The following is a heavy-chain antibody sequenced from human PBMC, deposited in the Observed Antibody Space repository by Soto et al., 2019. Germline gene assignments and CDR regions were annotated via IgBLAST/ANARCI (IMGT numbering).Heavy chain of an antibody. Sequence: SETLSLTCAVSGYSISSGYYWGWIRQPPGKGLEWIGSIYHSGSTYYNPSLKSRVTISVDTSKNQFSLKLSSVTAADTAVYYCARTTAVPNTLRSRYFFDYWGQGTLVTVSS. J-gene: IGHJ4*02. CDR1: GYSISSGYY. CDR2: IYHSGST. D-gene: IGHD4-17*01. CDR3: ARTTAVPNTLRSRYFFDY. V-gene: IGHV4-38-2*01.